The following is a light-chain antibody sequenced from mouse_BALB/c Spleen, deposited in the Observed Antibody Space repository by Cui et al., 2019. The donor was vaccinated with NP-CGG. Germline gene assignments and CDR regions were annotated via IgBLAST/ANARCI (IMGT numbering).Light chain of an antibody. V-gene: IGLV1*01. CDR3: ALWYSNHWV. CDR1: TGAITTSNY. J-gene: IGLJ1*01. CDR2: GTN. Sequence: AVATQEPALTTSPGETVTLTFPSSTGAITTSNYANWVQEKPDHLFTGLIGGTNNRAPGVPARFSGSLIGDKAALTIPGAQTEDEAIYFCALWYSNHWVFGGGTKLTVL.